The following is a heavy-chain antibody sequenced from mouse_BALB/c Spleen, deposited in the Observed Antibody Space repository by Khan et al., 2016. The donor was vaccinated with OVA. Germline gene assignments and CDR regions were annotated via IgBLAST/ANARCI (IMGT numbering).Heavy chain of an antibody. D-gene: IGHD1-1*01. J-gene: IGHJ2*01. CDR2: IWGGGGT. V-gene: IGHV2-6-5*01. CDR3: GKEDYGSSSFDY. Sequence: QVQLKQSGPGLVAPSQSLSITCTVSGFSLTDYGVSWIRQPPGKGLEWLGVIWGGGGTYYNTTLKSRLSIRKANSTSQDSLKMNSLQTDDTAMYYCGKEDYGSSSFDYWGQGTTLTVSS. CDR1: GFSLTDYG.